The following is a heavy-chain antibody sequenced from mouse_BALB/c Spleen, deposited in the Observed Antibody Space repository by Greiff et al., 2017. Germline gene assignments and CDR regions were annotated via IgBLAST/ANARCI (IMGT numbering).Heavy chain of an antibody. CDR1: GFSLTGYG. CDR2: IWGDGST. V-gene: IGHV2-6-7*01. CDR3: ARALITTVVADYAMDY. Sequence: VQLQQSEPGLVAPSQSLSITCTVSGFSLTGYGVNWVRQPPGKGLEWLGMIWGDGSTDYNSALKSRLSISKDNSKSQVFLKMNSLQTDDTARYYCARALITTVVADYAMDYWGQGTSVTVSS. D-gene: IGHD1-1*01. J-gene: IGHJ4*01.